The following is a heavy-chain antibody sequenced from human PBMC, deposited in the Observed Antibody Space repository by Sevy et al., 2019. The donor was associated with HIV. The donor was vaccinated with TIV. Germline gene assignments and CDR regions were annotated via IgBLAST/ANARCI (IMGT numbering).Heavy chain of an antibody. CDR1: GYTFTGYY. CDR2: INPNSGGT. Sequence: ASVKVSCKASGYTFTGYYIYWVRQAPGQGLEWMGWINPNSGGTNYAQKFQGRVTMTTDTSINTAYMELSRLRSDDTAVYYCARDAQLWSYNWHDPWGQGTLVTVSS. CDR3: ARDAQLWSYNWHDP. J-gene: IGHJ5*02. V-gene: IGHV1-2*02. D-gene: IGHD5-18*01.